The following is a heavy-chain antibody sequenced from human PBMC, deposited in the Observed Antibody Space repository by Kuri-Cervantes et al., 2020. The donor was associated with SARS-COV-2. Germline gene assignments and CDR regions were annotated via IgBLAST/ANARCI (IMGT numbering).Heavy chain of an antibody. CDR1: GGSISNGSFY. CDR2: IYYSGSA. D-gene: IGHD3-22*01. J-gene: IGHJ4*02. CDR3: ARPDSSGYYFDY. Sequence: SETLSLTCTVSGGSISNGSFYWGWIRQPPGRGLEWIGNIYYSGSAYYYPSLGSRATISLDTSNNQFSLKLSSVTAADTAVYYCARPDSSGYYFDYWGQGTRVTVSS. V-gene: IGHV4-39*01.